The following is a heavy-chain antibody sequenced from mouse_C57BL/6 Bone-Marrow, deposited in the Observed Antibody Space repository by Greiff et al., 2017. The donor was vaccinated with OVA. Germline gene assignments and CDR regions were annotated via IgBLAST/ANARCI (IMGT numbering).Heavy chain of an antibody. CDR3: VRGATGYFDY. Sequence: DVQLQESGGVLVQPKGSLKLSCAASGFTFNTYAMHWVRQAPGKGLEWVARLRSKSSNYATYYADSVKDRFTISRDDSQSMLYLQMNNLKTEDTAMYYCVRGATGYFDYWGQGTTLTVSS. CDR2: LRSKSSNYAT. V-gene: IGHV10-3*01. J-gene: IGHJ2*01. D-gene: IGHD3-1*01. CDR1: GFTFNTYA.